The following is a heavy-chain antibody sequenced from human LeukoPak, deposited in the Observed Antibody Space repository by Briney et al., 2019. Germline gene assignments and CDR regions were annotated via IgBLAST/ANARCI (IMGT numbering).Heavy chain of an antibody. D-gene: IGHD6-19*01. CDR1: GGSISSSSYY. Sequence: PSETLSLTCTVSGGSISSSSYYWGWIRQPPGKGLEWIGSIYYSGSTYYNPSLKSRVTISVDTSKNQFSLKLSSVTAADTAVYYCARLRIAVAGMGVVDYFDYWGQGTLVTVSS. CDR3: ARLRIAVAGMGVVDYFDY. V-gene: IGHV4-39*01. CDR2: IYYSGST. J-gene: IGHJ4*02.